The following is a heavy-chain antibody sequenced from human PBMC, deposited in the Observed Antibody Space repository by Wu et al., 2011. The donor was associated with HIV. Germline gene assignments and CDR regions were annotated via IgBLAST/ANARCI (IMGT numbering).Heavy chain of an antibody. J-gene: IGHJ6*03. V-gene: IGHV1-18*01. CDR1: GYTYTTYG. CDR2: ISTYNGNT. CDR3: ARDGSSAQLDLYYNHMDV. D-gene: IGHD6-6*01. Sequence: QVQLVQSGAEVKKPGASVKVSCKASGYTYTTYGVSWVRQAPGQGLEWMGWISTYNGNTNYVQNLQGRVTLTTDTSTNTAYMELRSLRSDDTAVYYCARDGSSAQLDLYYNHMDVWGKGTTVTVSS.